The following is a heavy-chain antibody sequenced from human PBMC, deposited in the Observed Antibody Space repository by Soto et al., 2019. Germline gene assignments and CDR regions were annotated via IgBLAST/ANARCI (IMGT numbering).Heavy chain of an antibody. CDR3: AKVTGYYYVYFDY. J-gene: IGHJ4*02. CDR2: ISSSGSNT. V-gene: IGHV3-23*01. D-gene: IGHD3-10*02. CDR1: GFTFSGYA. Sequence: EVQLLESGGGLVQPGGSLRLSCAASGFTFSGYAMSWVRQAPGKGLEGVSTISSSGSNTYYADSVKGRFTISRDDSKNTVFLQMSNLRAEDTALYYCAKVTGYYYVYFDYWGQGTLVTVSS.